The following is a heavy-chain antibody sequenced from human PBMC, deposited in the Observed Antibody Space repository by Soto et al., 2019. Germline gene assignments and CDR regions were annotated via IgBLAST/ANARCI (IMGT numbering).Heavy chain of an antibody. J-gene: IGHJ5*02. D-gene: IGHD5-18*01. CDR3: ARQGGYSYGKNWFDP. Sequence: GESLKISCKGSGYSFAGYWITWVRQKPGKGLEWMGRIDPNDSQTYYSPSFRGHVTISATKSITTVFLQWSSLRASDTAMYYCARQGGYSYGKNWFDPWGQGSLVTVSS. V-gene: IGHV5-10-1*01. CDR2: IDPNDSQT. CDR1: GYSFAGYW.